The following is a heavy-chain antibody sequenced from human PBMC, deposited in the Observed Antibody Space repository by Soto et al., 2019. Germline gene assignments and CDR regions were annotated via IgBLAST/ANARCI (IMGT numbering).Heavy chain of an antibody. CDR2: IYYSGST. D-gene: IGHD1-20*01. Sequence: SETLSLTCTVSGGSISSYYWSWIRQPPGKGLEWIGYIYYSGSTNYNPSLKSRDTISVDTSKNQFSLKLSSVTAADTAVYYCARVPITSYYYYYYMDVWGKGTTVTVSS. CDR3: ARVPITSYYYYYYMDV. J-gene: IGHJ6*03. V-gene: IGHV4-59*01. CDR1: GGSISSYY.